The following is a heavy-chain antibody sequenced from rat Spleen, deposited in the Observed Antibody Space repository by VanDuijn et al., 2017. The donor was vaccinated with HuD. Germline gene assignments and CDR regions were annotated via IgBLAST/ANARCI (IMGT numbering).Heavy chain of an antibody. CDR3: ARTGYYDGSFDYVMDP. Sequence: QVQLKESGPGLVQPSQTLSLTCTVSGFSLNNYGILWVRQPPGKGLEWMGGIWGDGSTNYNSALKSRLSISRDTSKSQVFLKLNSLQTTDTAMYFCARTGYYDGSFDYVMDPWGQGASVTVSS. V-gene: IGHV2-13*01. D-gene: IGHD1-12*02. J-gene: IGHJ4*01. CDR2: IWGDGST. CDR1: GFSLNNYG.